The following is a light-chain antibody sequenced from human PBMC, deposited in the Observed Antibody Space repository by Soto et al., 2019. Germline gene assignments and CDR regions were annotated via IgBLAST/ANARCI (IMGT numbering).Light chain of an antibody. Sequence: EVVLTQSPATLSLSPGERATLSCRASQSVSSYLAWYQQRPGQAPRLLIYDASNRATGIPARFSGSGSGTDFTLTIGSLEPEDFAFYYCQQRSDWPYTCGQGTKLEIK. CDR1: QSVSSY. V-gene: IGKV3-11*01. CDR3: QQRSDWPYT. J-gene: IGKJ2*01. CDR2: DAS.